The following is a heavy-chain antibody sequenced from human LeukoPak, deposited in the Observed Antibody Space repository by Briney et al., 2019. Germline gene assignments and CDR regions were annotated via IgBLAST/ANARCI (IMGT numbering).Heavy chain of an antibody. J-gene: IGHJ4*02. D-gene: IGHD3-16*02. CDR3: ERAIVDTNTFRFDY. Sequence: SGGSLRLSCAASGFTFDDYAMHWVRQAPGKGLEWVSYISWNSGNIVYADSVKGRFTIYRDNAKNSLYLQMNSLRAEDTDLYYCERAIVDTNTFRFDYWGQGTLVTVSS. CDR1: GFTFDDYA. CDR2: ISWNSGNI. V-gene: IGHV3-9*01.